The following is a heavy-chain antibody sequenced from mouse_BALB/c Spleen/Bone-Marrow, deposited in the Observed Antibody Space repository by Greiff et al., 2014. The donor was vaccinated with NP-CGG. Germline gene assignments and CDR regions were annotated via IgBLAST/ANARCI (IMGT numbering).Heavy chain of an antibody. Sequence: QVQLKESGAELVRPGTSVKISCKASGYTFTNYWLRWVKQRPGHGLEWIGDIYPGGGYTNFNERFKGKATLTADTSSSTAYMQLSSLTSEDSAVYFCAREEYGNYDRFIDYWGQGTTLTVSS. CDR1: GYTFTNYW. D-gene: IGHD2-10*02. CDR3: AREEYGNYDRFIDY. CDR2: IYPGGGYT. V-gene: IGHV1-63*02. J-gene: IGHJ2*01.